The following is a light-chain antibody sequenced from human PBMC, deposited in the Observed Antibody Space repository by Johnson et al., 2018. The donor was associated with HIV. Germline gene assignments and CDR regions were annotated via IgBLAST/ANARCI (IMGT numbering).Light chain of an antibody. CDR2: SSN. CDR3: ATWDDSLNGYV. V-gene: IGLV1-44*01. CDR1: TSNIGSNP. J-gene: IGLJ1*01. Sequence: QSVLTQPPSASGTPGQRVTISCSGSTSNIGSNPVNWYQQFTGTAPKLLIYSSNHRPSGVPDRFSGSRSGTSASLAISGLPSEDEADYYCATWDDSLNGYVFGTGTKVTVL.